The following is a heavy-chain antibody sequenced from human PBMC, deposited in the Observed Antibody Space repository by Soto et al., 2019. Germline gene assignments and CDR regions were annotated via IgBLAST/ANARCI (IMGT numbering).Heavy chain of an antibody. V-gene: IGHV1-2*02. Sequence: GASVKVSCKASGYSFTDHYIHWIRQAPGQGLEWMGWIIPNDGGTNYAQKFQDRINITRVTSISTAYMGVIRLTCDDTAVYYCARGSIDGSGNYLARWFDPGGKGTLVTV. D-gene: IGHD3-22*01. CDR3: ARGSIDGSGNYLARWFDP. J-gene: IGHJ5*02. CDR1: GYSFTDHY. CDR2: IIPNDGGT.